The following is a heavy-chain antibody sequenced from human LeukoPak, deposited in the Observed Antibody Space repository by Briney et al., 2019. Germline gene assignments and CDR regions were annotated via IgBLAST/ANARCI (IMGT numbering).Heavy chain of an antibody. J-gene: IGHJ5*02. CDR2: IKQDGSEK. V-gene: IGHV3-7*01. D-gene: IGHD3-10*01. CDR1: GFLFSTYW. Sequence: GESLRLSCAASGFLFSTYWTSWVRQAPGKGLEWVANIKQDGSEKYYVDSVKGRFTISRDNAKNSLYLQMNSLRAEDTAVYYCARDQFGFYGSGSLWFDPWGQGTLVTVSS. CDR3: ARDQFGFYGSGSLWFDP.